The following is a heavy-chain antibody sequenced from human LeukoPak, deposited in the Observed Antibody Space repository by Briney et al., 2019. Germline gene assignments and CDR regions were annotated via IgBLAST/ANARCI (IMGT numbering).Heavy chain of an antibody. CDR1: GGFISSCY. J-gene: IGHJ4*02. V-gene: IGHV4-59*01. CDR3: ARLARQGGFDY. CDR2: IYYSGST. D-gene: IGHD6-6*01. Sequence: PSETLSLTCTVSGGFISSCYWSWIRQPPAKGLEWIGYIYYSGSTNYNPSLKSRVTISVDTSKNQFSLKRSSVTAADTAVYYCARLARQGGFDYWGQGTLVTVSS.